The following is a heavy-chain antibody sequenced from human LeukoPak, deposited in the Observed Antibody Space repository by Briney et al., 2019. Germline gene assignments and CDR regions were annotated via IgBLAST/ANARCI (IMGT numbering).Heavy chain of an antibody. V-gene: IGHV4-61*02. CDR2: IYTSGST. CDR1: GGSISSGSYY. CDR3: ARLGGYYDSSGYYPFQH. J-gene: IGHJ1*01. D-gene: IGHD3-22*01. Sequence: SQTLSLTCTVSGGSISSGSYYWSWIRQTAGKGQEWIGRIYTSGSTNYNPSLKTRVIISVDTSKNQFSLKLSSVTAADTAVYYCARLGGYYDSSGYYPFQHWGQGTLVTVSS.